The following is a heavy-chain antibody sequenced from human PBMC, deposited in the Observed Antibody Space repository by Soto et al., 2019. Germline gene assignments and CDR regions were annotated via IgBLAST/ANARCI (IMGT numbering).Heavy chain of an antibody. CDR1: GGSISSGGYY. CDR3: ARGFHKVGYYYMDV. J-gene: IGHJ6*03. D-gene: IGHD3-16*01. CDR2: IYYSGST. V-gene: IGHV4-31*03. Sequence: SETLSLTCTVSGGSISSGGYYWSWIRQHPGKGLEWIGYIYYSGSTYYNPSLKSRVTISVDTSKNQFSLKLSSVTAADTAVYYCARGFHKVGYYYMDVWGKGTTVTVSS.